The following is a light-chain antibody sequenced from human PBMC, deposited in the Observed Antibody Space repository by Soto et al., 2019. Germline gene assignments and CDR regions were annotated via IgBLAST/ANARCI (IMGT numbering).Light chain of an antibody. CDR2: DVA. CDR3: SSYTTSSTYV. J-gene: IGLJ1*01. Sequence: LTQPASGAETTGGPVTISCTGTSTDVGRYNYVSWYQQHPGKAPKLMIYDVANRPSGVSNRFSGSKSGITASLTISGLQAEDEADYYCSSYTTSSTYVFGTGTKVTVL. CDR1: STDVGRYNY. V-gene: IGLV2-14*01.